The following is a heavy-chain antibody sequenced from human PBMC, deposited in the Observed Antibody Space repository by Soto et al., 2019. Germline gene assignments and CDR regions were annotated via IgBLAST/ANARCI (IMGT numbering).Heavy chain of an antibody. J-gene: IGHJ6*02. CDR3: ARILKGGPYCTSTTCAIYYYYGMDV. Sequence: SGPTLVNPTETLTLTCTVSGFSLSSARLGVSWIRQPPGKALEWLAHIFSNGEKSYSTSLKSRLTISKDTSKSQVVLTMTNMDPVDTATYYCARILKGGPYCTSTTCAIYYYYGMDVWGQGT. CDR1: GFSLSSARLG. V-gene: IGHV2-26*01. CDR2: IFSNGEK. D-gene: IGHD2-2*01.